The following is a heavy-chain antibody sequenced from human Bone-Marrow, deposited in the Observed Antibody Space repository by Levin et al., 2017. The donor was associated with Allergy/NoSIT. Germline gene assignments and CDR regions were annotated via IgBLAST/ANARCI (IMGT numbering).Heavy chain of an antibody. V-gene: IGHV4-38-2*01. D-gene: IGHD1/OR15-1a*01. CDR3: ARKTGTNYFDY. CDR1: NSYISDGSF. CDR2: IYHTGMT. Sequence: SETLSLTCAVSNSYISDGSFWGWIRQTPGKGLECVGTIYHTGMTYYNPSLRGRVDISVDTSKNQFSLRLTSVTAADTAMYYCARKTGTNYFDYWGQGALVTVSS. J-gene: IGHJ4*02.